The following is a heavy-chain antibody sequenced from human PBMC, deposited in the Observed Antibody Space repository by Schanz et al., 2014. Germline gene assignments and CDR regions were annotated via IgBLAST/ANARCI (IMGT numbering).Heavy chain of an antibody. V-gene: IGHV1-18*01. D-gene: IGHD7-27*01. CDR1: DYTFTDYG. Sequence: QDQEVWTGAEVYNPEGSSKAACKSSDYTFTDYGLSWVRQAPGQGLEWLGWIRPDNGHTTYSQKVRGRVIFTTDTAESKAYMELTSMRSEDTAVYFYARDLTVDTVYVVQYDYYGMDVWGQGTTVTVSS. J-gene: IGHJ6*02. CDR3: ARDLTVDTVYVVQYDYYGMDV. CDR2: IRPDNGHT.